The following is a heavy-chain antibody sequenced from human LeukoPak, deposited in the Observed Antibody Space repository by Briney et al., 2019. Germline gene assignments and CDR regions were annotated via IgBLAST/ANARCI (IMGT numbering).Heavy chain of an antibody. Sequence: GGSLRLSCAAAGLTVNNNYMIWVRQAPGKGLEWVSVIYDDETTYYADSVKGRFAISRDNSKNTLYLQMDSLRAEDTAVYYCARREINGYYLSWGQGTLVTVSS. V-gene: IGHV3-53*01. J-gene: IGHJ5*02. CDR2: IYDDETT. D-gene: IGHD3-22*01. CDR3: ARREINGYYLS. CDR1: GLTVNNNY.